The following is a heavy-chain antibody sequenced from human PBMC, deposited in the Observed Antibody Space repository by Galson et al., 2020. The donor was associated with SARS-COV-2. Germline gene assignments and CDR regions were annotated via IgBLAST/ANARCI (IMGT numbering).Heavy chain of an antibody. CDR3: AREMGITMVRDAFDI. V-gene: IGHV3-21*01. J-gene: IGHJ3*02. Sequence: GGSLKLSCAASRFTLSSYSMNWVRQAPGKGLEWVSSISSSSSYIYYADSVKGRFTISRDNAKNSLYLQMNSLRAEDTAVYYCAREMGITMVRDAFDIWGQGTMVTVSS. CDR1: RFTLSSYS. CDR2: ISSSSSYI. D-gene: IGHD3-10*01.